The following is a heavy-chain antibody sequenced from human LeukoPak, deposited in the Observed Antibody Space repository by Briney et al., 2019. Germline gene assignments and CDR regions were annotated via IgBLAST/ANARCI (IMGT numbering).Heavy chain of an antibody. V-gene: IGHV3-33*06. CDR1: GFTFSSYG. CDR2: IWYDGSNK. CDR3: AKDGSSGYPYYFDY. Sequence: PGRSLRLSCAASGFTFSSYGMHWVRQAPGKGLEWVAVIWYDGSNKYYADSVKGRFTISRDNSKNTLYLQMNSLRAEDTAVYYCAKDGSSGYPYYFDYGGQGTLVTVSS. D-gene: IGHD3-22*01. J-gene: IGHJ4*02.